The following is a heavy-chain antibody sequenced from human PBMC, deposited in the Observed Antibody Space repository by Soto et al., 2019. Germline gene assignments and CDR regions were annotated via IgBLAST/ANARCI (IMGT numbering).Heavy chain of an antibody. J-gene: IGHJ4*02. CDR1: GGSISSGDYY. V-gene: IGHV4-30-4*01. CDR3: ARDRDYYYESSGLDY. Sequence: QVQLQESGPGLVKPSQTLSLTCTVSGGSISSGDYYWSWIRQPPGKGLEWIGYIYYSGSTYYNPSLKSRVTIXXDXSXXQFSLKLSSVTAADTAVYYCARDRDYYYESSGLDYWGQGALVTVSS. D-gene: IGHD3-22*01. CDR2: IYYSGST.